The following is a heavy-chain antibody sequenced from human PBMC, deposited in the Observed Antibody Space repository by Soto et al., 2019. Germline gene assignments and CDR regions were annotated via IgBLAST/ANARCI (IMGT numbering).Heavy chain of an antibody. CDR2: IYHSGST. V-gene: IGHV4-38-2*01. CDR3: AKCGENYYHGMDV. Sequence: SETLSLTCAVSGYSIISGYYWGCIRQPPGKGREWIGNIYHSGSTYYHPSLKRRVTISIDTSKIQFSLKLNYVTAADTAVYYCAKCGENYYHGMDVWGQGATVTVSS. J-gene: IGHJ6*02. CDR1: GYSIISGYY. D-gene: IGHD4-17*01.